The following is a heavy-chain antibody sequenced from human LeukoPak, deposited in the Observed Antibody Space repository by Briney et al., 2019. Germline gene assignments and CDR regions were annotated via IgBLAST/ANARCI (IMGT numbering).Heavy chain of an antibody. CDR1: GITFSSYW. CDR3: GRERNIATRPLDY. CDR2: IKEDGSEK. Sequence: RPGGPLRLCSAASGITFSSYWMSGVRQAAGEGLEWVANIKEDGSEKYYVDSVRGRFTSSRDNAQNPLFLQMNSLRAGDTAVYYCGRERNIATRPLDYWSQGTLLTVSS. D-gene: IGHD6-6*01. J-gene: IGHJ4*02. V-gene: IGHV3-7*01.